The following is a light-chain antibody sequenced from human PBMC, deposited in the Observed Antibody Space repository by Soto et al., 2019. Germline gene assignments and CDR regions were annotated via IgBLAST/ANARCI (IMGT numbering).Light chain of an antibody. J-gene: IGKJ1*01. CDR3: QQYNNWPRT. V-gene: IGKV3-15*01. CDR2: GAS. CDR1: QSVNSN. Sequence: ETVMTQSPATLSMSPGERATLSCRASQSVNSNLAWYQQKPGQAPRLLIYGASTRATGIPARFGGSGSGTEFTLTISSLQSEDFAVYYCQQYNNWPRTFGQGTRVEIK.